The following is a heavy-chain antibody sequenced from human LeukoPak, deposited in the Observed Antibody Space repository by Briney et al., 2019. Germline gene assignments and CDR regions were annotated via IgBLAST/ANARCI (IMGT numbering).Heavy chain of an antibody. CDR2: IYYSGST. D-gene: IGHD6-13*01. V-gene: IGHV4-59*01. J-gene: IGHJ4*02. CDR3: ARAERVPFSSSWYLGDY. CDR1: GASISSSY. Sequence: SETLSLTCTVSGASISSSYWSWIRQPPGKGLERIGYIYYSGSTNYNPSLKSRVTISVDTSKNQFSLKLSSVTAADTAVYYCARAERVPFSSSWYLGDYWGQGTLVTVSS.